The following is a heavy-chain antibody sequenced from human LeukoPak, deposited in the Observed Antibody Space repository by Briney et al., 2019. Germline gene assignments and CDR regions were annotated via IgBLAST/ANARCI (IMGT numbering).Heavy chain of an antibody. J-gene: IGHJ3*02. V-gene: IGHV1-8*03. Sequence: EASVKVSCKASGYTFTSYDINWVRQATGRGLEWMGWMNPNSGNTGYAQKFQGRVTITRNTSISTAYMELSSLRSEDTAVYYCARAGVEMATIFFWRGDAFDIWGQGTMVTVSS. CDR3: ARAGVEMATIFFWRGDAFDI. CDR2: MNPNSGNT. CDR1: GYTFTSYD. D-gene: IGHD5-24*01.